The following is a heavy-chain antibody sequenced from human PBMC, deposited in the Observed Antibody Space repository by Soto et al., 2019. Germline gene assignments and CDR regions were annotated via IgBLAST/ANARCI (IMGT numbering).Heavy chain of an antibody. CDR2: IYYSGSP. V-gene: IGHV4-31*06. CDR1: GGSFSSGSYC. Sequence: QVQLQESGPGLVKPSQTLSLTCTVSGGSFSSGSYCWSWIRQHPGKGLEWIGYIYYSGSPYYNPXXXXXXXXXXXXXXXXXXXXXXXXXXXXXXXXXXXXXMTTVTTYDYWGQGTLVTVSS. D-gene: IGHD4-17*01. J-gene: IGHJ4*02. CDR3: XXXMTTVTTYDY.